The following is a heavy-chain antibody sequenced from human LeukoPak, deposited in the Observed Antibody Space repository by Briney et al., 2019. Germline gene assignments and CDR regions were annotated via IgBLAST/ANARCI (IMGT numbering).Heavy chain of an antibody. V-gene: IGHV3-30*18. J-gene: IGHJ2*01. D-gene: IGHD6-19*01. CDR1: GFTFSSYG. CDR2: ISYDGSNK. CDR3: AKKEQWLVRERDWYFDL. Sequence: GGSLRLSCAASGFTFSSYGMHWVRQAPGKGLEWVAVISYDGSNKYYADSVKGRFTISRDNSKNTLYLQMDSLRAEDTAVYYCAKKEQWLVRERDWYFDLWGRGTLVTVSS.